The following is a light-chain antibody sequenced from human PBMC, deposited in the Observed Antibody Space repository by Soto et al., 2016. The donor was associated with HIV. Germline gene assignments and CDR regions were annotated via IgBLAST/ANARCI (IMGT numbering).Light chain of an antibody. J-gene: IGKJ5*01. CDR3: QQSYSIPLT. Sequence: DIRMTQSPSSLSASVGGTVIITCQASQDIRQNLNWYQQKPGKAPRLLISAASSLQVGVPSRFSGSRSRTGFSLTITSLQPEDFATYYCQQSYSIPLTFGQGTRLEIK. CDR1: QDIRQN. V-gene: IGKV1-39*01. CDR2: AAS.